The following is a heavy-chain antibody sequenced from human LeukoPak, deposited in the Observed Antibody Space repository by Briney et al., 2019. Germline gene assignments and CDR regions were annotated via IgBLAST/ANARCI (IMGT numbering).Heavy chain of an antibody. CDR1: GASFNTYY. Sequence: SETLSLTCTVSGASFNTYYWSWIRQPPGKGLEWTGYIYASGSTNYNPSLESRVTMSVDASKNQFSLKLSSVTAADTAVYYCARHAHEYSSLKKFDPWGQGTLVTVSS. V-gene: IGHV4-4*09. CDR2: IYASGST. J-gene: IGHJ5*02. CDR3: ARHAHEYSSLKKFDP. D-gene: IGHD6-6*01.